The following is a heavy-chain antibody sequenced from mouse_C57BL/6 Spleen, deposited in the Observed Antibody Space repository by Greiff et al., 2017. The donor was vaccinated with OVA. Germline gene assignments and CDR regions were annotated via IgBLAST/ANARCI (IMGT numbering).Heavy chain of an antibody. J-gene: IGHJ2*01. V-gene: IGHV1-7*01. D-gene: IGHD1-1*01. CDR2: INPSSGYT. CDR3: ATSPYGSSCDY. Sequence: VMLVESGAELAKPGASVKLSCKASGYTFTSYWMHWVKQRPGQGLEWIGYINPSSGYTKYNQKFKDKATLTADKSSSTAYMQLSSLTYEDSAVYYCATSPYGSSCDYWGQGTTLTVSS. CDR1: GYTFTSYW.